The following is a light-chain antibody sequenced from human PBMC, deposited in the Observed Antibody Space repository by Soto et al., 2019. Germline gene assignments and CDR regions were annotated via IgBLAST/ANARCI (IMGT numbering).Light chain of an antibody. CDR3: QQYNNWPPDRT. J-gene: IGKJ1*01. Sequence: EIVMTQSPATLSVSPGERATLSCRASQSVGSNLAWYQQKPGQAPRLLIYGASTRATGIPARLSGSGSGTEFTLTISSLQSEDFAIYFFQQYNNWPPDRTFGQGTKVEIK. CDR2: GAS. CDR1: QSVGSN. V-gene: IGKV3-15*01.